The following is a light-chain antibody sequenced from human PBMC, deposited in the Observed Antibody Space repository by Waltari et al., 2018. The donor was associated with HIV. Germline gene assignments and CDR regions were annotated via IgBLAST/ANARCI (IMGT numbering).Light chain of an antibody. V-gene: IGLV1-40*01. CDR1: RSSLGPNYD. CDR3: QSYDTIVGGFYV. Sequence: QSVLTQPPSVSGAPGQRVTISCSGSRSSLGPNYDAPRYQQLPRAAPKLLIYGDYNRPSGVPERFSASRSGTSASLAITGLQPEDEADYYCQSYDTIVGGFYVFGTGTKVTV. CDR2: GDY. J-gene: IGLJ1*01.